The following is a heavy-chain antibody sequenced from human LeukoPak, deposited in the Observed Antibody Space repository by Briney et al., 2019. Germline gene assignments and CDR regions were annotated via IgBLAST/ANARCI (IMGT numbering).Heavy chain of an antibody. Sequence: SVKVSCKASGGTFSSYAISWVRQAPGQGLEWMGGIIPIFGTANYAQKFQGRVTITTDEPTSTAYMELSSLRSEDTAVYYCARDKAAAGTNWFDPWGQGTLVTVSS. CDR3: ARDKAAAGTNWFDP. V-gene: IGHV1-69*05. CDR1: GGTFSSYA. CDR2: IIPIFGTA. J-gene: IGHJ5*02. D-gene: IGHD6-13*01.